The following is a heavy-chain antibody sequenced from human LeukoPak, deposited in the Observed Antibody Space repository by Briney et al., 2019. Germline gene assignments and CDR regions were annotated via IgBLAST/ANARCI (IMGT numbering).Heavy chain of an antibody. Sequence: PSETLSLTCTVSGGSISSGSYYWSWIRQPAGKGLEWIGRVYNSESINYNPSLKSRVTMSIDTSKNQFYLKLNSVTAADTAVYYCARDRSSSYTRDWFDPWGQGALVTVSS. CDR1: GGSISSGSYY. D-gene: IGHD2-2*01. J-gene: IGHJ5*02. CDR3: ARDRSSSYTRDWFDP. V-gene: IGHV4-61*02. CDR2: VYNSESI.